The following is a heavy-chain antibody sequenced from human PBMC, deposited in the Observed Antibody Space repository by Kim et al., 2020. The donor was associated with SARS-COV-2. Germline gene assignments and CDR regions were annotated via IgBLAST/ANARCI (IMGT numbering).Heavy chain of an antibody. CDR1: GYSFTSYW. CDR3: ARYAYCGGDCYSLGY. CDR2: IYPGDSDT. D-gene: IGHD2-21*02. Sequence: GESLKISCKGSGYSFTSYWIGWVRQMPGKGLEWMGIIYPGDSDTRYSPSFQGQVTISADKSISTAYLQWSSLKASDTAMYYCARYAYCGGDCYSLGYWGQGTLVTVSS. V-gene: IGHV5-51*01. J-gene: IGHJ4*02.